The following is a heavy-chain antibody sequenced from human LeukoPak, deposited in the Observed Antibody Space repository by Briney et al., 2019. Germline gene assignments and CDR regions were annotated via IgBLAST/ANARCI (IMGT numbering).Heavy chain of an antibody. Sequence: SETLPHTRSVSGGSIGSHSWSWIRQAPGKGLEWIGYIDYRGSSNYNPSLKSRVTISADPSKNQFSLKLTSVTAADTAIYYCARGHHVADGDADIWGRGTMVTVSS. CDR2: IDYRGSS. J-gene: IGHJ3*02. D-gene: IGHD3-10*01. CDR1: GGSIGSHS. V-gene: IGHV4-59*11. CDR3: ARGHHVADGDADI.